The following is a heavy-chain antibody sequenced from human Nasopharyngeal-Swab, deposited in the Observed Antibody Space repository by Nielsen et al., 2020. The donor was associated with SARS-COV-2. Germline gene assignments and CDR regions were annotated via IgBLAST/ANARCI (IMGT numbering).Heavy chain of an antibody. CDR3: ARSKLATAARPGWFDP. J-gene: IGHJ5*02. V-gene: IGHV4-34*01. D-gene: IGHD6-6*01. Sequence: WIRQPPGKGLEWIGEINHSGSTNYNPSLKSRVTISVDTFKNQFSLKLSSVTAADTAVYYCARSKLATAARPGWFDPWGQGTLVTVSS. CDR2: INHSGST.